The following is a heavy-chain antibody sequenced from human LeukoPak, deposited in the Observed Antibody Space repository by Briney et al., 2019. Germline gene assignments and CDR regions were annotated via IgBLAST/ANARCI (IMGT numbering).Heavy chain of an antibody. D-gene: IGHD1-26*01. Sequence: SVKVSCKASGGTFSSYAISWVRQAPGQGLEWMGGIIPIFGTANYAQKFQGRVTITTDESTSTAYMELSSLRSEDTAVYYCAGGRSADSNWFDPWGQGTLVTVSS. CDR2: IIPIFGTA. CDR1: GGTFSSYA. V-gene: IGHV1-69*05. J-gene: IGHJ5*02. CDR3: AGGRSADSNWFDP.